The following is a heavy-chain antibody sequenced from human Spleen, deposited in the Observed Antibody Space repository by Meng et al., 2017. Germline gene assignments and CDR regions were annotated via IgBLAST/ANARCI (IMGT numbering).Heavy chain of an antibody. V-gene: IGHV3-7*01. Sequence: GESLKISCAASGFTFSSYWMSWVRQAPGKGLEWVANIKQDGSEKYYVDSVKGRFTISRDNAKNSLYLQMNSLRAEDTAVYYCAREIIAAALFDYWGQGTLVTVSS. J-gene: IGHJ4*02. CDR3: AREIIAAALFDY. CDR2: IKQDGSEK. D-gene: IGHD6-13*01. CDR1: GFTFSSYW.